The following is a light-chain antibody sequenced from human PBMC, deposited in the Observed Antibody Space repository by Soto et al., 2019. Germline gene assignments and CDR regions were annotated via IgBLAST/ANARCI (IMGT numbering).Light chain of an antibody. Sequence: QSVLTQPPSMSAAPGQRVNISCSGGSSNIGAGYTVHWYQQHPEKAPDFLISVNNDRSSGVPDRFAVSKSGSSASLAITCLQDEDEAYYYCHTYDSSLNTWVFGGGTKLTVL. CDR1: SSNIGAGYT. J-gene: IGLJ3*02. V-gene: IGLV1-40*01. CDR3: HTYDSSLNTWV. CDR2: VNN.